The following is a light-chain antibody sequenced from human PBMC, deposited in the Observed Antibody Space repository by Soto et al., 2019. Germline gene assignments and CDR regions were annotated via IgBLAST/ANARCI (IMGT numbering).Light chain of an antibody. Sequence: EVVLTQSPATLSVSPGDRATLSCRASQSVSRNLAWYQQKPGHAPRLLIYGASTRATGVPARFSGSGSATEFTLSISSLPSEDVAVYYCQQYGDWPPESVGQGTKL. J-gene: IGKJ2*01. CDR1: QSVSRN. V-gene: IGKV3-15*01. CDR3: QQYGDWPPES. CDR2: GAS.